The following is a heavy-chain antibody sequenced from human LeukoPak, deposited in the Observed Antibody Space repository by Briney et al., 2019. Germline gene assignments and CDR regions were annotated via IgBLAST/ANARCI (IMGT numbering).Heavy chain of an antibody. J-gene: IGHJ3*02. D-gene: IGHD3-10*01. Sequence: SETPSLTCTVSGGSISSSSYYWGWIRQPPGKGLEWIGSIYYSGSTYYNPSLKSRVTISVDTSKNQFSLKLSSVTAADTAVYYCARLAYYSYAFDIWGQGTMVTVSS. V-gene: IGHV4-39*01. CDR1: GGSISSSSYY. CDR2: IYYSGST. CDR3: ARLAYYSYAFDI.